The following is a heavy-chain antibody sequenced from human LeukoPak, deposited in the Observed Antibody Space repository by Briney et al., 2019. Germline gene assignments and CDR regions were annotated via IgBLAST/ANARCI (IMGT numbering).Heavy chain of an antibody. V-gene: IGHV1-2*02. J-gene: IGHJ4*02. CDR2: ISPNSGDT. Sequence: GASVKVSCKASGYTFTDYYMHWVRQAPGQGLEWMGWISPNSGDTNYAQKFQGRVTMTRDTSISTAYMELSRLTSDDTAVYFCARGAKGFDYWGQGTLVTVSS. CDR1: GYTFTDYY. CDR3: ARGAKGFDY.